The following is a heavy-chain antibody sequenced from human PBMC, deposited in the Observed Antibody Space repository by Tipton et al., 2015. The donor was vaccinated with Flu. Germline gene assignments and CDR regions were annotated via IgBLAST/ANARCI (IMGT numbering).Heavy chain of an antibody. J-gene: IGHJ4*02. CDR3: AAANYHDADGYFYSFEH. Sequence: TLSLTCTVSGGSINSGDYYWTWIRQPPGGGLQWIAYMYYRGTTYNNPTLKGRVSISVDTSKKQFSLELSSMTAADTAVYFCAAANYHDADGYFYSFEHWGQGIPVTVTS. CDR2: MYYRGTT. V-gene: IGHV4-30-4*01. D-gene: IGHD3-22*01. CDR1: GGSINSGDYY.